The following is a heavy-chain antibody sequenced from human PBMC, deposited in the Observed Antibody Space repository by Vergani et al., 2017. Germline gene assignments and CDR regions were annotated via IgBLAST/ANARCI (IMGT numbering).Heavy chain of an antibody. Sequence: EVQLVQSGAEVKKPGESLKISCKGSGYSFTSYWIGWVRQLPGKGLEWMGIIYPGDSDTRYSPSFQGQVTISADKSISTAYLQWSSLKASDTAMYYCARIAAAGHYYYYYYRDVWGKGTTVTVSS. J-gene: IGHJ6*03. CDR1: GYSFTSYW. CDR3: ARIAAAGHYYYYYYRDV. CDR2: IYPGDSDT. D-gene: IGHD6-13*01. V-gene: IGHV5-51*03.